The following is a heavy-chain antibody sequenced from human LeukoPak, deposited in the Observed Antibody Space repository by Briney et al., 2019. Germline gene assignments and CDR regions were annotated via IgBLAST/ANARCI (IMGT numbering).Heavy chain of an antibody. Sequence: GGSLRLSCAAPGFTFDDYAMHWVRQAPGKGLEWVSGISWNSGSIGYADSVKGRFTISRDNAKNSLYLQMNSLRAEDTALYYCAKTVVVAATEDEYYFDYWGQGTLVTVSS. CDR1: GFTFDDYA. CDR2: ISWNSGSI. D-gene: IGHD2-15*01. V-gene: IGHV3-9*01. CDR3: AKTVVVAATEDEYYFDY. J-gene: IGHJ4*02.